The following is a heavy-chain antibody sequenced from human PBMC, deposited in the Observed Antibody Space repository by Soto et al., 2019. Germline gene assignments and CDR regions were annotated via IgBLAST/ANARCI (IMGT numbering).Heavy chain of an antibody. CDR1: GGSISSGGYY. Sequence: QVQLQESGPGLVKPSQTLSLTCTVSGGSISSGGYYWSWIRQHPEKGLEWIGYIYYSGSTYYNPSLKSRFTISVATSKNQFSLKLSSVTAADTAVYYCASGDATVVMGGMDVWGQGTTVTVSS. V-gene: IGHV4-31*03. CDR2: IYYSGST. CDR3: ASGDATVVMGGMDV. J-gene: IGHJ6*02. D-gene: IGHD4-17*01.